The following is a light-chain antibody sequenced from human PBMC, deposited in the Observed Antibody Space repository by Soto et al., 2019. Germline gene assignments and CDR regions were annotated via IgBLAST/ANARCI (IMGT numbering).Light chain of an antibody. CDR1: QISSY. CDR2: AAS. J-gene: IGKJ4*01. CDR3: QQTYSTPLT. V-gene: IGKV1-39*01. Sequence: DIQMTQSPSSLSASVGDGVTITCRASQISSYLNWYQQKQGKAPKLLIYAASTLQSGVPSRFSGSGSGTEFTLTISNLQPEDFATYYCQQTYSTPLTFGGGTTVEI.